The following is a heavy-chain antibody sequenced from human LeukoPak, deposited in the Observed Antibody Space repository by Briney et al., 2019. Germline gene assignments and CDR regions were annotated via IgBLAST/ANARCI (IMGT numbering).Heavy chain of an antibody. V-gene: IGHV3-74*01. CDR1: GFTFSSYW. J-gene: IGHJ3*02. Sequence: GGSLRLSCAAPGFTFSSYWMHWVRQTPGEGLVWVSRINSDGSSTSYADSVKGRFTISRDNAKNTLYLQMNSLRAEDTAVYYCAREDFVVVTAGAFDIWGQGTMVTVSS. CDR2: INSDGSST. D-gene: IGHD2-21*02. CDR3: AREDFVVVTAGAFDI.